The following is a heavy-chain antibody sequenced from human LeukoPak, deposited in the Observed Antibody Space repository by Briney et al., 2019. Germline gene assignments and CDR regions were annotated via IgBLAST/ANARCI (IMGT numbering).Heavy chain of an antibody. V-gene: IGHV3-23*01. J-gene: IGHJ4*02. CDR2: ISGSGGST. D-gene: IGHD1-26*01. CDR3: AKMGGGSYLFYFDY. CDR1: GFTLSSYA. Sequence: PGGSLRLSCAASGFTLSSYAMSWVRQAPGKGLEWGSAISGSGGSTFYADSVKGRFTISRDNSKSTLYLQMNSLRAEDAAVYHCAKMGGGSYLFYFDYWGQGTLVTVSS.